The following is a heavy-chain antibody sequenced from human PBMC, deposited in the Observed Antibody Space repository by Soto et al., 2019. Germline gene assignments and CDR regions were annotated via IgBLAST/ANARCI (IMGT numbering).Heavy chain of an antibody. D-gene: IGHD5-12*01. CDR2: ISGSGGST. Sequence: GGSLRLCCAASGFTFSSYAMSWVRQAPGKGLEWVSAISGSGGSTYYADSVKGRFTISRDNSKNTLYLQMNSLRAEDTAVYYCAKGFSDYVYYFDYWGQGTLVTVSS. J-gene: IGHJ4*02. V-gene: IGHV3-23*01. CDR1: GFTFSSYA. CDR3: AKGFSDYVYYFDY.